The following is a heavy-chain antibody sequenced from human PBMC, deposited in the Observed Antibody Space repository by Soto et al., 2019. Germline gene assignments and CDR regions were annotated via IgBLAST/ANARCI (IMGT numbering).Heavy chain of an antibody. CDR2: ISAGVGDT. D-gene: IGHD3-16*01. V-gene: IGHV3-23*01. CDR3: AKEGIFTSLGVTPSIEF. J-gene: IGHJ4*02. CDR1: GFAFSNCA. Sequence: PGGSLRLSCAASGFAFSNCAMNWVRQAPGKGLEWVSVISAGVGDTYYADSVKGRFTISRDTSKNILYLQMNSPTAEDTAIYYCAKEGIFTSLGVTPSIEFWGPGTLVTVSS.